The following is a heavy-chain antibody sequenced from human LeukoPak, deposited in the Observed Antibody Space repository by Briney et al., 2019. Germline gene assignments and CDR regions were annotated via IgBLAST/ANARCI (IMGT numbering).Heavy chain of an antibody. V-gene: IGHV3-11*01. J-gene: IGHJ4*02. CDR3: ARDRTFGGVFDY. Sequence: GGSLRLSCAASGFTFSNYYMSWIRQAPGKGLEWVSYINTSGSTTYYADSVKGRFTISRDNAKNSLYLQINSLGAEDTAVYYCARDRTFGGVFDYWGQGTLVTVSS. CDR1: GFTFSNYY. CDR2: INTSGSTT. D-gene: IGHD3-16*01.